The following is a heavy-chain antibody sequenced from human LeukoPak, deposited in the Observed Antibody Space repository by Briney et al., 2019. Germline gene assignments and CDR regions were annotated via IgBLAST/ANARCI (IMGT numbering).Heavy chain of an antibody. CDR2: INTEGSTT. V-gene: IGHV3-74*01. J-gene: IGHJ4*02. CDR1: GFSFSGYW. CDR3: ARVDPTASGKHDC. Sequence: GGSLRLSCTASGFSFSGYWMQWVRQAPGKGLVWVSRINTEGSTTNYADSVKGRFTISRDNAKNTLYLQMNSLRAEDTAIYYCARVDPTASGKHDCSGQRTLVTVSS. D-gene: IGHD6-13*01.